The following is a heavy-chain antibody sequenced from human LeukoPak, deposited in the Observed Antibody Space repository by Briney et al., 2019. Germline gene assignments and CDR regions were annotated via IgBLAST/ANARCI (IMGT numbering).Heavy chain of an antibody. CDR3: AGDRRSPPSSWYAHYYGMDV. D-gene: IGHD6-13*01. V-gene: IGHV4-59*01. J-gene: IGHJ6*02. CDR2: IYYSGGT. Sequence: PSGTLSLTCTVSGGSISSYYWSWIRQPPGKGLEWIGDIYYSGGTNYNPSPKRRVTISVDAYKNNISLKLSSGTGADTAASYYAGDRRSPPSSWYAHYYGMDVWGQGTTVTVSS. CDR1: GGSISSYY.